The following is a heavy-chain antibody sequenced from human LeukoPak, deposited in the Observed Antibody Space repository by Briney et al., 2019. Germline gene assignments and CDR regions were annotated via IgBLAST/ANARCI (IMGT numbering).Heavy chain of an antibody. V-gene: IGHV4-61*01. Sequence: ETLSLTCPVPGGSVSSDSYFWTWIRQPPGKGLEWIGYIYYSGSTNYNPSLKSRVTISLDTSKSQISLKLSSVTAADTAVYYCARGQRRLQDYWGQGTLVTVSS. CDR1: GGSVSSDSYF. CDR3: ARGQRRLQDY. CDR2: IYYSGST. J-gene: IGHJ4*02.